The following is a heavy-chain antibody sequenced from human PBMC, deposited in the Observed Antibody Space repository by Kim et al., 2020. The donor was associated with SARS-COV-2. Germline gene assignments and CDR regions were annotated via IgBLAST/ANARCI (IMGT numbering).Heavy chain of an antibody. D-gene: IGHD4-17*01. J-gene: IGHJ6*02. CDR3: AREDGDYYWARYYGMDV. Sequence: GKGRFTISRDNSKHTLYLQMNSLRAEDTAVYYCAREDGDYYWARYYGMDVWGQGTTVTVSS. V-gene: IGHV3-30*01.